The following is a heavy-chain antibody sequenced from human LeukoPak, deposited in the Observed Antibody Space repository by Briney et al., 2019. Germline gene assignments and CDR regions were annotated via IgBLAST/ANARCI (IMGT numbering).Heavy chain of an antibody. Sequence: ASVKVSCKAFGYTFTGYYMHWVRQAPGQGLEWMGWINPNSGGTNYAQKFQGRVTMTRDTSISTAYMELSRLRSDDTAVYYCARDSPGTTGAFDIWGQGTMVTVSS. D-gene: IGHD1-1*01. CDR1: GYTFTGYY. CDR3: ARDSPGTTGAFDI. J-gene: IGHJ3*02. CDR2: INPNSGGT. V-gene: IGHV1-2*02.